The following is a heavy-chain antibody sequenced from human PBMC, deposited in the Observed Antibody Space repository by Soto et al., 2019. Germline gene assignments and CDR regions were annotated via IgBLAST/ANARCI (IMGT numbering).Heavy chain of an antibody. CDR2: MWYDGSNK. CDR3: ASGYCTSTTCLNWLDP. J-gene: IGHJ5*02. Sequence: GGSLRLSCAASGFTFSNYGMHWVRQAPGKGLERVAVMWYDGSNKYYADSVKGRFTVSRVNSKNTLYLQMDSLIAEDTAVYYFASGYCTSTTCLNWLDPWGQGTLVTVSS. CDR1: GFTFSNYG. D-gene: IGHD2-2*01. V-gene: IGHV3-33*01.